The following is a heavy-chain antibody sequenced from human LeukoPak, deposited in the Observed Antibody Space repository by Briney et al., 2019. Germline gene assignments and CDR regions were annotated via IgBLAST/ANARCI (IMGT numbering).Heavy chain of an antibody. CDR3: ARDSTDAFDI. CDR2: INHSGST. V-gene: IGHV4-34*01. Sequence: SETLSLTCAVYGGSFSGYYWSWIRQPPGKGLEWIGEINHSGSTNYNPSLKSRVTISVDTSKNQFSPKLSSVTAADTAVYYCARDSTDAFDIWGQGTMVTVSS. CDR1: GGSFSGYY. J-gene: IGHJ3*02.